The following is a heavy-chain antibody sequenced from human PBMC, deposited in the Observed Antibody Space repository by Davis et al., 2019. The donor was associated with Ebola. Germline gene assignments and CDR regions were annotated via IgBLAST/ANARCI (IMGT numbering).Heavy chain of an antibody. Sequence: GGSLRLSCAASGFVFSNYVMSWVRQAPGKGLEWVSTLGTSADTYYADSVKGRFTISRDNSKNTLYLQMNSLRVDDTAVYYCAKLYMVAATRTFPDYWGQGTLVTVSS. CDR1: GFVFSNYV. D-gene: IGHD1-26*01. V-gene: IGHV3-23*01. CDR2: LGTSADT. CDR3: AKLYMVAATRTFPDY. J-gene: IGHJ4*02.